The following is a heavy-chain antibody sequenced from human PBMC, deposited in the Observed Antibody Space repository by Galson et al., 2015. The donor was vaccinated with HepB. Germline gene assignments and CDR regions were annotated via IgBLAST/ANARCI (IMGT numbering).Heavy chain of an antibody. Sequence: SLRLSCAASGFTFSNAWMSWVRQAPGKGLEWVGRIKSKTDGGTTDYAAPVKGRFTISRDDSKNTLYLQMNSLKTEDTAVYYCTTEAAPVAGGYSYGNLFDYWGQGTLVTVSS. D-gene: IGHD5-18*01. CDR2: IKSKTDGGTT. J-gene: IGHJ4*02. CDR1: GFTFSNAW. V-gene: IGHV3-15*01. CDR3: TTEAAPVAGGYSYGNLFDY.